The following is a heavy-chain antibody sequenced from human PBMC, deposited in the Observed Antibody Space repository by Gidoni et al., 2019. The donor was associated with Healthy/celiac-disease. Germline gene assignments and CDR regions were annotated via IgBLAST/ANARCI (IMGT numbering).Heavy chain of an antibody. J-gene: IGHJ5*02. CDR1: GYTFTSYG. V-gene: IGHV1-18*04. CDR3: ARVPAPADYYDSSGYREGAFDP. Sequence: QVQLVQSGAEVKKPGASVKVSCKASGYTFTSYGIRWVRQAPGQGLEWMGWISAYNGNTNYAQKLQGRVTMTTDTSTSTAYMELRSLRSDDTAVYYCARVPAPADYYDSSGYREGAFDPWGQGTLVTVSS. D-gene: IGHD3-22*01. CDR2: ISAYNGNT.